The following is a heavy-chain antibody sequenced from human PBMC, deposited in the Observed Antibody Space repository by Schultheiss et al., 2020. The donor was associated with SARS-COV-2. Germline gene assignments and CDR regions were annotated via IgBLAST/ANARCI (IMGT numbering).Heavy chain of an antibody. CDR3: ARQEEGSGWYGY. V-gene: IGHV4-34*01. Sequence: SETLSLTCAVYGGSFSGYYWSWIRQSPGKGLEWIGEVNHSGNTTYNPSLKSRVAISVDTSKNQFSLKLSSVTAADTAVYYCARQEEGSGWYGYWGQGTLVTVSS. CDR2: VNHSGNT. D-gene: IGHD6-19*01. J-gene: IGHJ4*02. CDR1: GGSFSGYY.